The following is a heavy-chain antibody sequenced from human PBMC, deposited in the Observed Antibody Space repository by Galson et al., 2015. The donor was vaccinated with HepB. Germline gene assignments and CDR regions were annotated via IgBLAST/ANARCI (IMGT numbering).Heavy chain of an antibody. D-gene: IGHD3-9*01. V-gene: IGHV3-23*01. CDR2: ISGSGGST. Sequence: SLRLSCAASGFTFSSYAMSWVRQAPGKGLEWVSAISGSGGSTYYADSVKGRFTISRDNSKNTLYLQMNSLRAEDTAVYYCAKVADSNDGILTGYPWGGYYYKMDVWGKGTTVTVSS. CDR3: AKVADSNDGILTGYPWGGYYYKMDV. J-gene: IGHJ6*03. CDR1: GFTFSSYA.